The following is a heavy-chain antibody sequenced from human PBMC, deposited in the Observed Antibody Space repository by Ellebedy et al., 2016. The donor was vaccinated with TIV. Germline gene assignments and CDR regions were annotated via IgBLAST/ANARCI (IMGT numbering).Heavy chain of an antibody. D-gene: IGHD5-18*01. CDR3: AREGGYRSRWDY. J-gene: IGHJ4*02. CDR2: INHSGST. V-gene: IGHV4-34*01. Sequence: MPGGSLRLSCAVYGGSFSGYYWSWIRQPPGKGLEWIGEINHSGSTNYNPSLKSRVTISVDTSKNQFSLKLSSVTAADTAVYYCAREGGYRSRWDYWGQGTLVTVSS. CDR1: GGSFSGYY.